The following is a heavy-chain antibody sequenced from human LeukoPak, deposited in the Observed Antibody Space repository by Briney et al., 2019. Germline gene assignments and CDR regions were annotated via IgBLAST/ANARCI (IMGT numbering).Heavy chain of an antibody. D-gene: IGHD4-17*01. CDR3: ARAGRPYGDFHYFDF. CDR1: GFTFSTYG. CDR2: ISYDGSKK. V-gene: IGHV3-30*03. J-gene: IGHJ4*02. Sequence: PGGSLRLSCAVSGFTFSTYGMHWVRQAPGKGLEWVALISYDGSKKYYAESVKGRFTISRDNSKNTLYLQMNSLRAGDTSVYYCARAGRPYGDFHYFDFWGQGTLVTVSS.